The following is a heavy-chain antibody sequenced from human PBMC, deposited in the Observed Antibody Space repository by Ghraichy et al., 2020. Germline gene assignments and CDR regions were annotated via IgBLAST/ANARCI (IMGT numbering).Heavy chain of an antibody. CDR1: GGAISSGSYY. D-gene: IGHD6-13*01. V-gene: IGHV4-39*01. CDR3: VRHDPSYSSTWYYFDY. Sequence: SQTLSLTCTVSGGAISSGSYYWGWIRQPPGKGLEWIGSIYYSGSTYYNPSLKSRVTISVDTSKNQFSLKLSSVTAADTAGYYCVRHDPSYSSTWYYFDYWGQGTLVTVSS. CDR2: IYYSGST. J-gene: IGHJ4*02.